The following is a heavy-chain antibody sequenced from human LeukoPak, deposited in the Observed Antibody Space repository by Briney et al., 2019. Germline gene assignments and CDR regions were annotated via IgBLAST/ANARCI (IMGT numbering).Heavy chain of an antibody. CDR3: ARSHDHLWGNYPDY. CDR2: IHHDGRI. CDR1: GFSFSSFW. D-gene: IGHD3-16*02. J-gene: IGHJ4*02. Sequence: GSLRLSCATSGFSFSSFWMSWVRQPPGKGLEWIGEIHHDGRINYSPSLKSRVTLSVDKSKNQFSLRLNSVTAADTAMYYCARSHDHLWGNYPDYWGQGTLVTVSS. V-gene: IGHV4-4*02.